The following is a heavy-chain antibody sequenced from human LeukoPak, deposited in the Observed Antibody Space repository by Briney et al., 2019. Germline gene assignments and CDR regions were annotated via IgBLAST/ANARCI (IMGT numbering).Heavy chain of an antibody. J-gene: IGHJ4*02. CDR2: IWYDGSNK. CDR3: AKDYSGSYFDY. D-gene: IGHD1-26*01. V-gene: IGHV3-33*06. CDR1: GFTFSNSG. Sequence: GRSLRLSCVASGFTFSNSGMHWVRQAPGKGLEWVAVIWYDGSNKYYADSVKGRFTVSRDNSKNTLYLQMNTLRAEDTAMYYCAKDYSGSYFDYWGQRTLVTVSS.